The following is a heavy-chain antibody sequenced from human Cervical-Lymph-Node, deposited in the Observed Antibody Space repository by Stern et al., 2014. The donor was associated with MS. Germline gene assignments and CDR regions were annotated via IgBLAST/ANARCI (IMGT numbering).Heavy chain of an antibody. D-gene: IGHD6-19*01. J-gene: IGHJ4*02. CDR1: GDSVSSKSAA. CDR3: ARAGMEVAGARLFDY. V-gene: IGHV6-1*01. Sequence: QVQLVQSGPGLVKPSQTLSLTCAISGDSVSSKSAAWSWIRQSPSKGLEWLGRTRYRSKWYNDYAFSVEGRITISPDTSKNQFSLQLNSVTPEDTAVYYCARAGMEVAGARLFDYWGQGTLVTVSS. CDR2: TRYRSKWYN.